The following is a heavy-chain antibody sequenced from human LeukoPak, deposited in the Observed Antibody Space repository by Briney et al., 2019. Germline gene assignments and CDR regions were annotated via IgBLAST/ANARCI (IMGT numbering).Heavy chain of an antibody. D-gene: IGHD3-9*01. Sequence: GGSLRLSCAASGFTFSSYSMNWVRQAPGEGLEWVSSISSSSSYIYYADSVKGRFTISRDNAKNSLYLQMNSLRAEDTAVYYCAREMRKPYDILTGYSSDAFDIWGQGTMVTVSS. J-gene: IGHJ3*02. CDR1: GFTFSSYS. CDR3: AREMRKPYDILTGYSSDAFDI. V-gene: IGHV3-21*01. CDR2: ISSSSSYI.